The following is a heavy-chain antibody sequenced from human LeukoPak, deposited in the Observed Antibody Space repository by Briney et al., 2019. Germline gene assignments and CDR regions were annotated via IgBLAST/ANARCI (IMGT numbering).Heavy chain of an antibody. D-gene: IGHD3-22*01. CDR1: GFTFSSYS. V-gene: IGHV3-21*01. CDR2: ISSSSSYI. J-gene: IGHJ3*02. Sequence: GGSLRLSCAASGFTFSSYSMNWVRQAPGKGLEWVSSISSSSSYIYYADSVKGRFTISRDNAKNSLYLQMDSLRVEDTAMYYCAYESSGYHQRSDAFDIWGRGTVVIVSS. CDR3: AYESSGYHQRSDAFDI.